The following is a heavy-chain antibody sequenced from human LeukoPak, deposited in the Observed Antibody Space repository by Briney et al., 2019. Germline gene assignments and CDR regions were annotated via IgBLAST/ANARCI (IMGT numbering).Heavy chain of an antibody. D-gene: IGHD6-13*01. J-gene: IGHJ4*02. Sequence: QSGGSLRLSCAASGFTFSSYWMSWVRQAPGEGLEWLANINPDGGDKNYVDSVKGRFTISRDNAKNSVYLEINSLRAEDTAVYYCARPTRSSSPEYWGQGTLLTVSS. CDR3: ARPTRSSSPEY. CDR2: INPDGGDK. CDR1: GFTFSSYW. V-gene: IGHV3-7*01.